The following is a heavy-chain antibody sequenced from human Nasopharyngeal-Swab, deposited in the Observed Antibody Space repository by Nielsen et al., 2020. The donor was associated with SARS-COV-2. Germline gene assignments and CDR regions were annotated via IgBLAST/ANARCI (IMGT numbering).Heavy chain of an antibody. CDR3: AKDSYDSSGYSYYYGMDV. V-gene: IGHV3-23*01. Sequence: GSLKISCAASGFPFSSYAMSWVRQAPGKGLEWVSAISGSGGSTYYADSVKGRFTISRDNSKNTLYLQMNSLRAEDTAVYYCAKDSYDSSGYSYYYGMDVWGQGTTVTVSS. CDR2: ISGSGGST. J-gene: IGHJ6*02. CDR1: GFPFSSYA. D-gene: IGHD3-22*01.